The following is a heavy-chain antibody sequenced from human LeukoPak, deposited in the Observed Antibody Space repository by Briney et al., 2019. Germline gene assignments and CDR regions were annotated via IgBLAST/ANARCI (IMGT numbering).Heavy chain of an antibody. Sequence: GGSLRLSCAASGFTFSSYGMHWVRQAPGKGLEWVAVISYDGSNKYYADSVKGRFTISRDNAKKSVYLHLNSLRVEDTAVYYCAREFDYSGRDYWGQGTLVTVSS. CDR3: AREFDYSGRDY. D-gene: IGHD1-26*01. V-gene: IGHV3-30*03. CDR1: GFTFSSYG. J-gene: IGHJ4*02. CDR2: ISYDGSNK.